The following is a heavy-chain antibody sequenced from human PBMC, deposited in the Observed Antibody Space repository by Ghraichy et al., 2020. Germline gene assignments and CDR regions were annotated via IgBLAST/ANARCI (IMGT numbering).Heavy chain of an antibody. V-gene: IGHV1-8*01. CDR1: GYTFTSYD. CDR3: ARGHGRGDYFDY. J-gene: IGHJ4*02. CDR2: MNPNSGNT. Sequence: ASVKVSCKASGYTFTSYDINWVRQATGQGLEWMGWMNPNSGNTGYAQKFQGRVTMTRNTSISTAYMELSSQRSEDTAVYYCARGHGRGDYFDYWGQGTLVTVSS. D-gene: IGHD3-10*01.